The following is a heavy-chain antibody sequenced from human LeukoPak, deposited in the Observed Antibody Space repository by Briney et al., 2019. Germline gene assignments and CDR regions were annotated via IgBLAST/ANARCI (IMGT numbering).Heavy chain of an antibody. D-gene: IGHD3-16*01. CDR2: ISVGGGDT. Sequence: GGSLRLSCAASGFIFSSYVMGWVRQAPGKGLEWASSISVGGGDTFASDSVKGRFTITRENSKNTLYLQMMGLRVEDTAVYFCAKLNLGEMAYFDSWGQGTLVTVSS. V-gene: IGHV3-23*01. CDR1: GFIFSSYV. CDR3: AKLNLGEMAYFDS. J-gene: IGHJ4*02.